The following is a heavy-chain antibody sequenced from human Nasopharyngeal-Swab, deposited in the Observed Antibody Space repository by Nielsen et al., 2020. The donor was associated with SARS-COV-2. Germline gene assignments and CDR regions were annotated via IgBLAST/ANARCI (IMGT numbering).Heavy chain of an antibody. V-gene: IGHV1-18*01. Sequence: ASVEVSCKASGYTFTSYGISWVRQPSVQGLEWMGWISAYNGNTNYAQKLQGRVTMTTDTSTSTAYMELRSLRSDDTAAYYCARVEAAAGYYYYYYMDVWGKGTTVTVSS. CDR3: ARVEAAAGYYYYYYMDV. D-gene: IGHD6-13*01. J-gene: IGHJ6*03. CDR2: ISAYNGNT. CDR1: GYTFTSYG.